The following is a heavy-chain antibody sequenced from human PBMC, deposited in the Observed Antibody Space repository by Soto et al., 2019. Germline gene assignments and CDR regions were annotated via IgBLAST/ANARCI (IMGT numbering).Heavy chain of an antibody. D-gene: IGHD2-2*01. CDR3: ARRAVPAAPDYYYYYYMDV. CDR2: IYPGDSDT. J-gene: IGHJ6*03. V-gene: IGHV5-51*01. CDR1: GYSFTSYW. Sequence: GESLKISCKGSGYSFTSYWIGWVRQMPGKGLEWMGIIYPGDSDTRYSPKFQGQVTISADKSISTTYLKWSSLKASDTAMYYCARRAVPAAPDYYYYYYMDVWGKGTTVTVSS.